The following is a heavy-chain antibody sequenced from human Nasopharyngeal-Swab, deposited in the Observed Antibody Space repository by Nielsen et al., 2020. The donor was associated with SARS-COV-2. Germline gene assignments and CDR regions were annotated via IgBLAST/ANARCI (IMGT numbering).Heavy chain of an antibody. CDR2: IDPSDSYT. V-gene: IGHV5-10-1*01. CDR3: ARQPPTGSGRRGVDV. Sequence: VRQMPGKGLEWMGRIDPSDSYTNYSPSFQGHVTISADKSISTAYLQWSSLKASDTAMYYCARQPPTGSGRRGVDVWGQGTTVTVSS. D-gene: IGHD3-10*01. J-gene: IGHJ6*02.